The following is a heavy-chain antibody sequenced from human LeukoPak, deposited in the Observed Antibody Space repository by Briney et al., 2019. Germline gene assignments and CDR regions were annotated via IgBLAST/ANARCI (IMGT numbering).Heavy chain of an antibody. J-gene: IGHJ4*02. CDR3: ARGQGMAAAGDDY. CDR1: GFTFSSYS. Sequence: GGSLRLSCAASGFTFSSYSMNWVRQAPGKGLEWVSSISSSSSYIYYADSVKGRFTISGDNAKNSLYLQMNSLRAEDTAVYYCARGQGMAAAGDDYWGQGTLVTVSS. CDR2: ISSSSSYI. D-gene: IGHD6-13*01. V-gene: IGHV3-21*01.